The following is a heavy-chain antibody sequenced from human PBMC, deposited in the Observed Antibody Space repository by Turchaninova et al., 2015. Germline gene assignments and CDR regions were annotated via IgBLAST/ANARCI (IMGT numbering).Heavy chain of an antibody. CDR1: GYTFTNYG. Sequence: QVQLVQPGDEVKKFGASVRVPCKTSGYTFTNYGNSWVRQAPGQGLEWMGWISAYNGNTNYAQKLRGRVTMTTDTSTSTAYMELRSLRSDDTAVYYCARDSGKWLSPLQFDYWGQGTLVTVSS. J-gene: IGHJ4*02. CDR3: ARDSGKWLSPLQFDY. CDR2: ISAYNGNT. D-gene: IGHD3-22*01. V-gene: IGHV1-18*04.